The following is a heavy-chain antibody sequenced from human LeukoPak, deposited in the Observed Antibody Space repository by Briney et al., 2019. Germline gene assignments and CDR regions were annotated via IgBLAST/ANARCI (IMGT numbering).Heavy chain of an antibody. D-gene: IGHD3-16*01. V-gene: IGHV4-39*07. CDR2: MSYSGHT. Sequence: SETLSLTCTISGDSIGRINYYWGWIRQPPGKGLEWIVSMSYSGHTYYNPSLKSRVTTSVDTSKNQFSLKLSSVTAADTAVYYCARETSQKGAHYMDVWGKGTTVTISS. CDR3: ARETSQKGAHYMDV. J-gene: IGHJ6*03. CDR1: GDSIGRINYY.